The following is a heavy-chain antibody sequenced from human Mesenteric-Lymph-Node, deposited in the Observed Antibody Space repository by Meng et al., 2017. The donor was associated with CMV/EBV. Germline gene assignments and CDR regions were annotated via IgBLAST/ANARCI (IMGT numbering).Heavy chain of an antibody. CDR2: ISASGDST. Sequence: GESLKISCAASKFTFSRYGMSWVRQAPGKGLKWVSIISASGDSTYYADSVKGRFTISRDNSKNTLYLQMNSLRAEDTAVYYCAKGYEPTGWGQGTLVTVSS. V-gene: IGHV3-23*01. CDR1: KFTFSRYG. J-gene: IGHJ4*02. CDR3: AKGYEPTG. D-gene: IGHD3-10*01.